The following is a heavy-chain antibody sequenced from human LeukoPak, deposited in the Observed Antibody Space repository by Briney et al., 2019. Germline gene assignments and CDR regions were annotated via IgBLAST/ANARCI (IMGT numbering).Heavy chain of an antibody. CDR2: IYSGGST. J-gene: IGHJ6*02. Sequence: GGSLRLSCAASGFTVSSNYMSWVRQTPGKGLEWVAVIYSGGSTYYADSVKGRFTISRDNSKNTLYLQMNSLRAEDTAVYYCARDRKQYYYYYGMDVWGQGTTVTVSS. CDR1: GFTVSSNY. D-gene: IGHD6-19*01. V-gene: IGHV3-66*01. CDR3: ARDRKQYYYYYGMDV.